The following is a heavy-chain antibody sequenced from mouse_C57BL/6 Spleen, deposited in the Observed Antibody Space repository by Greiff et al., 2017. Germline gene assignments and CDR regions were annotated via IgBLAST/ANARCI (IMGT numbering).Heavy chain of an antibody. CDR3: ARRTVVAPYYYAMDY. V-gene: IGHV1-9*01. CDR1: GYTFTGYW. D-gene: IGHD1-1*01. J-gene: IGHJ4*01. CDR2: ILPGSGST. Sequence: QVQLQQSGAELMKPGASVTLSCKATGYTFTGYWIEWVKQRPGHGLEWIGEILPGSGSTNNNEKFKGKAKFTADTSSNTAYMQLSSLTTEDSAIYYCARRTVVAPYYYAMDYWGQGTSVTVSS.